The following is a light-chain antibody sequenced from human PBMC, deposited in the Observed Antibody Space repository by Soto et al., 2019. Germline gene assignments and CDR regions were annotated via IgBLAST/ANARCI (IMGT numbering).Light chain of an antibody. Sequence: QSALTQPRSVSGSPGQSVTISCAGTSSDVGAYNWVSWYQQHPGKVPKLMVYDVSRLPSGVPDRFSGSKSGNTASLTISGLQADDEADYYCCSYAGSYTLVLGGGTQLTVL. J-gene: IGLJ3*02. V-gene: IGLV2-11*01. CDR2: DVS. CDR3: CSYAGSYTLV. CDR1: SSDVGAYNW.